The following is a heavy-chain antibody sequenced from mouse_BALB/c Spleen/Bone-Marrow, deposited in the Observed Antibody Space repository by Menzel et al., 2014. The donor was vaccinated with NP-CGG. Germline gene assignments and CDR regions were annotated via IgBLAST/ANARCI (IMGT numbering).Heavy chain of an antibody. CDR1: GFNIKDTY. Sequence: VQLQQSGAELVKPGASVKLSCTASGFNIKDTYMHWVKQRPEQGLEWIGRIDPANGNTKYDPKFQGKATIAADTSSNTAYLQLSSLTSEDTAVYYCARRGDGYYAWFAYWGQGTLVTGSA. V-gene: IGHV14-3*02. CDR3: ARRGDGYYAWFAY. CDR2: IDPANGNT. J-gene: IGHJ3*01. D-gene: IGHD2-3*01.